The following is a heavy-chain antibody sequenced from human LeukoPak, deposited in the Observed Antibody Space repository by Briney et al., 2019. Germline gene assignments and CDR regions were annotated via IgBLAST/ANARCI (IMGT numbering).Heavy chain of an antibody. Sequence: GGSLRLSCAASGFTFSSYAMHWVRQAPGKGLEWVANIKQDGSEKYYVDSVKGRFTISRDNAKNSLYLQMNSLRAEDTAVYYCARVGGGSCYPCHWFDPWGQGTLVTVSS. V-gene: IGHV3-7*01. J-gene: IGHJ5*02. CDR3: ARVGGGSCYPCHWFDP. CDR2: IKQDGSEK. CDR1: GFTFSSYA. D-gene: IGHD2-15*01.